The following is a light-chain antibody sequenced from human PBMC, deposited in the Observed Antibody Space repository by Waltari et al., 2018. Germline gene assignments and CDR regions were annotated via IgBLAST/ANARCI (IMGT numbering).Light chain of an antibody. J-gene: IGKJ3*01. CDR1: QRLLHSDGKTY. CDR2: ELS. CDR3: MQGLNLPLT. V-gene: IGKV2-29*03. Sequence: DIVLTQTPLSLSVTPGQPAPLACNSSQRLLHSDGKTYLYWYLQKAGQSPHLLIHELSSRFPGVPDRFSGSGFGTDFTLEISRVEADDVGVYYCMQGLNLPLTFGPGTKVDIK.